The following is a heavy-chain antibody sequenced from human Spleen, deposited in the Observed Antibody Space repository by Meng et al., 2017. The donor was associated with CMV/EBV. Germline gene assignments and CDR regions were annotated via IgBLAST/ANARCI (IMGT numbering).Heavy chain of an antibody. CDR1: GGTFSSYA. CDR2: INPNGGST. CDR3: ARVFGVVAAFDI. V-gene: IGHV1-46*01. D-gene: IGHD3-3*01. Sequence: ASVKVSCKASGGTFSSYAISWVRQAPGQGLEWMGLINPNGGSTSYAHNFQDRIDMTRDTSTSRVYMELSSLRSEDTAVYYCARVFGVVAAFDIWGQGTMVTVSS. J-gene: IGHJ3*02.